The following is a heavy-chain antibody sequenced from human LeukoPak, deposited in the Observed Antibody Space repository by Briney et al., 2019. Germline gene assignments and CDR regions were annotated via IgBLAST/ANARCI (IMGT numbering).Heavy chain of an antibody. D-gene: IGHD3/OR15-3a*01. Sequence: GESLKISCKASGYTFSNFRIGWVRQMPGKGVEWMGIIFPRDSPTRYSTSLQAQAPISAEKSIDTAYLQWSSLEASDTAMYYCARHGPPTASLCSFDIWGQGTMVTVSS. CDR2: IFPRDSPT. CDR1: GYTFSNFR. V-gene: IGHV5-51*01. CDR3: ARHGPPTASLCSFDI. J-gene: IGHJ3*02.